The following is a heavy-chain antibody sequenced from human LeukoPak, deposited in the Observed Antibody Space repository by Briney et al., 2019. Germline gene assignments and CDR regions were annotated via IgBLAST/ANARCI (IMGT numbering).Heavy chain of an antibody. Sequence: AGGSLRLSCAAFGFTVSVNYMGWVRQAPGKGLEYVSVIYSGGNTYYADSVKGRFTISRDNSKNTLYLQMNSLRADDTAVYYCVRDGYRDWGQGTLVTVSS. J-gene: IGHJ4*02. V-gene: IGHV3-66*01. CDR1: GFTVSVNY. CDR2: IYSGGNT. CDR3: VRDGYRD. D-gene: IGHD6-25*01.